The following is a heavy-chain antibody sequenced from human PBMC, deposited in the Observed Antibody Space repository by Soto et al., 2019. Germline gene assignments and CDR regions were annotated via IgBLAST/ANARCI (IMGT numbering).Heavy chain of an antibody. CDR3: ARVGSAEYNRLVDY. Sequence: SETLSLTCAVYGGSFSGYYWSWIRQPPGKGLEWIGEINHSGSTNYNPSLKSRVTISVDTSKNQFSLKLSSVTAADTAVYYCARVGSAEYNRLVDYWGQGTLVTVSS. V-gene: IGHV4-34*01. J-gene: IGHJ4*02. CDR1: GGSFSGYY. D-gene: IGHD1-1*01. CDR2: INHSGST.